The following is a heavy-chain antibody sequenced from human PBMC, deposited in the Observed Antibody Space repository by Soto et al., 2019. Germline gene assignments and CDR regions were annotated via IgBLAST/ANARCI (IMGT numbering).Heavy chain of an antibody. Sequence: PSETLSLTCTVSGGSISSYYWSWIRQPPGKGLEWIGYIYYSGSTNYNPSLKSRVTISVDTSKNQFSLKLSSVTAADTAVYYCARHDQYYDFWSPRDKAYYYYYMDVWGKGTTVT. CDR2: IYYSGST. V-gene: IGHV4-59*08. CDR3: ARHDQYYDFWSPRDKAYYYYYMDV. CDR1: GGSISSYY. J-gene: IGHJ6*03. D-gene: IGHD3-3*01.